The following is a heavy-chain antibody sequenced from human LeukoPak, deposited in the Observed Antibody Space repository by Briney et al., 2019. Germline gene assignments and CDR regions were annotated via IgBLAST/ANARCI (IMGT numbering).Heavy chain of an antibody. CDR3: ARPLQGIVGATGLDY. Sequence: GESLRISCQGSEYSFATYWIAWLRQMPGKGLEWMGIIYPSDSDTRYSPSFQGQVTISADKSIKTAYLQWSSLKASDTAMCYCARPLQGIVGATGLDYWGQGTLVTVSS. J-gene: IGHJ4*02. CDR2: IYPSDSDT. D-gene: IGHD1-26*01. CDR1: EYSFATYW. V-gene: IGHV5-51*01.